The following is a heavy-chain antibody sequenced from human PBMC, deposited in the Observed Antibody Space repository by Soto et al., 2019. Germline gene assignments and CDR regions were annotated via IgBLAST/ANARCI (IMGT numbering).Heavy chain of an antibody. D-gene: IGHD6-19*01. Sequence: QVQLVESGGGVVQPGRSLRLSCAASGFTFSSFGMHWVRQAPGKGLEWVAIISYDGNNKYYADSVQCRFTISRDNSKNTLYLQMNSLRAEDTAVYYCARQFDSSGWYYYYYGMDVWGQGTTVTVSS. CDR3: ARQFDSSGWYYYYYGMDV. V-gene: IGHV3-30*03. CDR1: GFTFSSFG. CDR2: ISYDGNNK. J-gene: IGHJ6*02.